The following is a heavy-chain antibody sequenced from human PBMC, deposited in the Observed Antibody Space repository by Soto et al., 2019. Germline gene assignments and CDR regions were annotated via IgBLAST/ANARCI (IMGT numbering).Heavy chain of an antibody. CDR3: ARDGREYRSSWVYYYYFDMDV. CDR2: ISYDGSNK. Sequence: QVQLVESGGGVVQPGRSLRLSCAASGFTFSNYAMHWVRQAPGKGLEWVAVISYDGSNKYYADSVKGRFTISRDNSKNTLHLQMNSLRAEDSAVYYCARDGREYRSSWVYYYYFDMDVWGRGTTVTVSS. J-gene: IGHJ6*02. D-gene: IGHD6-13*01. CDR1: GFTFSNYA. V-gene: IGHV3-30-3*01.